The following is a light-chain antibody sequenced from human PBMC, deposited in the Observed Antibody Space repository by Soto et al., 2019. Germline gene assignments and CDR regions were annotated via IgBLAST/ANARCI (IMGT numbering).Light chain of an antibody. CDR2: GAS. Sequence: EIVMTQSPATLSVSPGERATLSCRASQSVSSNLAWYQQRPGQAPRLLIYGASTRATGIPARFSGSGSGTEFTLTTSSLQSGGVAVYYCQQDNNWPPWTFGQGTKVELK. V-gene: IGKV3-15*01. J-gene: IGKJ1*01. CDR3: QQDNNWPPWT. CDR1: QSVSSN.